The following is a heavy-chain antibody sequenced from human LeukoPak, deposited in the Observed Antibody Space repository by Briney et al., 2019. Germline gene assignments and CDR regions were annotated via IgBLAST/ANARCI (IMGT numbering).Heavy chain of an antibody. V-gene: IGHV3-21*01. D-gene: IGHD2-15*01. CDR1: GFTFSSYS. CDR2: ISSSSSYI. Sequence: GGSPRLSCAASGFTFSSYSMNWVRQAPGKGLEWVSSISSSSSYIYYADSVKGRFTISRDNAKNSLYLQMNSLRAEDTAVYYCARDLGGWVFDYWGQGTLVTVSS. J-gene: IGHJ4*02. CDR3: ARDLGGWVFDY.